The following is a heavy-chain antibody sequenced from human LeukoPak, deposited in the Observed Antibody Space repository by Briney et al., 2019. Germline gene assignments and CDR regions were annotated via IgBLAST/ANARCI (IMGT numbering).Heavy chain of an antibody. CDR2: IYYSGST. V-gene: IGHV4-39*01. CDR3: ARLFGHSYGLVDY. J-gene: IGHJ4*02. CDR1: GGSISSSSYY. D-gene: IGHD5-18*01. Sequence: PSETLSLTCTVSGGSISSSSYYWGWSRQPPGKGLEWIGSIYYSGSTHYSPSLKSRVTISVDTSQNQFSLQLSSVTAADTAVYYCARLFGHSYGLVDYWGQGTLVTVSS.